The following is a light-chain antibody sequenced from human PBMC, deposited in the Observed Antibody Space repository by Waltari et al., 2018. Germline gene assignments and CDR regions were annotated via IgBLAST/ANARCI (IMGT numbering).Light chain of an antibody. CDR1: GSNIGNDY. CDR3: ATWDSSLNARV. J-gene: IGLJ3*02. V-gene: IGLV1-51*01. Sequence: QSVLTQPPSLSAAPGQRVSISCSGSGSNIGNDYVSWYQQVPGTAPKLLIYGTSKGPSGIPDRFSGSKSGSSATLGITGLQTGDEADYYCATWDSSLNARVFGGGTRLTVL. CDR2: GTS.